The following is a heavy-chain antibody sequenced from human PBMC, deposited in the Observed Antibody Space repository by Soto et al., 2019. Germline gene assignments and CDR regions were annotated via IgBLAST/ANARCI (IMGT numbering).Heavy chain of an antibody. CDR1: GGSISSSSYY. V-gene: IGHV4-39*01. CDR3: ACIFSGGYGYGFYYYGMDV. J-gene: IGHJ6*02. CDR2: IYYSGST. D-gene: IGHD5-18*01. Sequence: QLQLQESGPGLVKPSETLSLTCTVSGGSISSSSYYWGWIRQPPGKGLEWIGSIYYSGSTYYNPSLKSPVTISVDTPKNQFSLKLSSVTAADTAVYYCACIFSGGYGYGFYYYGMDVWGQGTTVTVSS.